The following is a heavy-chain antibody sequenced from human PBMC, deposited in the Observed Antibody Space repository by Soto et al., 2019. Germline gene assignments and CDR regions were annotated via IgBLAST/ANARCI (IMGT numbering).Heavy chain of an antibody. CDR2: ISYSGST. J-gene: IGHJ4*02. CDR3: ASLNAIRQLHGYAIIDY. CDR1: GGSMTSGDYY. Sequence: PSETLSLTCSVSGGSMTSGDYYWSWIRQAPGRGLEWIGYISYSGSTHPSPSLRSRVSMSVDTSKNQFSLRLTSMTAADTAVYYCASLNAIRQLHGYAIIDYWGQGARVTVSS. D-gene: IGHD5-18*01. V-gene: IGHV4-30-4*01.